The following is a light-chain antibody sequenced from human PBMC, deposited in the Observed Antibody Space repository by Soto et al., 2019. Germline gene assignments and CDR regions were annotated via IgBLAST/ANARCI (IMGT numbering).Light chain of an antibody. V-gene: IGKV3-15*01. J-gene: IGKJ5*01. Sequence: EIVMTQSPATLSVSPGESATLSCRASQSVSSDLAWYQQKPGQAPRLLIYYTSTRATGFPARFSGGGSGTDFTLTINSLQPEDFATYYCLQHDSFPPTFGQGTRLEIK. CDR1: QSVSSD. CDR3: LQHDSFPPT. CDR2: YTS.